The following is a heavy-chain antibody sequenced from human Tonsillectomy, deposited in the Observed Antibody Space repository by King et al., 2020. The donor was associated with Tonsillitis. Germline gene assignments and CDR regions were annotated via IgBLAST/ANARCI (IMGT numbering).Heavy chain of an antibody. CDR3: ASARTYYYDSSGYPFDY. D-gene: IGHD3-22*01. CDR2: IIISSSYI. V-gene: IGHV3-21*01. J-gene: IGHJ4*02. Sequence: VQLVESGGGLVKPGGSLRLSCAASGFTFSSYSMNWVRQAPGKGLEWVSSIIISSSYIYYADSVKGRFTISRDNAKNSLYLQMNSLRAEDTAVYYFASARTYYYDSSGYPFDYWGQGTLVTVSS. CDR1: GFTFSSYS.